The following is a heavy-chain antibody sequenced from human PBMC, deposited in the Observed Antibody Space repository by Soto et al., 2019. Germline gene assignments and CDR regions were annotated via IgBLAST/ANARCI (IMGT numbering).Heavy chain of an antibody. CDR1: GFMFSNYA. Sequence: EVQLLESGGGLVQPGGSLRLSCAASGFMFSNYAMSWVRQAPGKRLEWVSGIGGRATSAYYADAVMGRFAISTDNSYNTLFLQLNSLRSEDTAVYYCAKSRYSDSSGDYYDFWGQGTLVTVSS. D-gene: IGHD3-22*01. CDR2: IGGRATSA. V-gene: IGHV3-23*01. J-gene: IGHJ4*02. CDR3: AKSRYSDSSGDYYDF.